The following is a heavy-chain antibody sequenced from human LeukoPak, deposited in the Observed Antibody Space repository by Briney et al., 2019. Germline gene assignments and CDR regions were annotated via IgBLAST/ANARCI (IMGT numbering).Heavy chain of an antibody. D-gene: IGHD6-13*01. CDR2: ISYDGSNK. J-gene: IGHJ4*02. CDR1: GFNYSNYA. V-gene: IGHV3-30-3*01. Sequence: PGGSLRLSCAASGFNYSNYAMHWGRQAPAKGLEGLTVISYDGSNKYCANSSKGRITIYRDNSKNSLYLKMNSLRAEDTAVYYCARARISWYAVGNWGQGTLVTVSS. CDR3: ARARISWYAVGN.